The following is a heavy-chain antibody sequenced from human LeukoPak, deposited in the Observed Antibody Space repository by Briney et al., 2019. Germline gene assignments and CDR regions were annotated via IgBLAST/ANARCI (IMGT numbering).Heavy chain of an antibody. D-gene: IGHD6-13*01. V-gene: IGHV1-18*01. Sequence: ASVKVSCKASGGTFSSYAISWVRQAPGQGLEWMGWISAYNGNTNYAQKLQSRVTMTTDTSTSTAYMELRSLRSDDTAVYYCARDVSSSWYYYYYYMDVWGKGTTVTVSS. CDR2: ISAYNGNT. J-gene: IGHJ6*03. CDR1: GGTFSSYA. CDR3: ARDVSSSWYYYYYYMDV.